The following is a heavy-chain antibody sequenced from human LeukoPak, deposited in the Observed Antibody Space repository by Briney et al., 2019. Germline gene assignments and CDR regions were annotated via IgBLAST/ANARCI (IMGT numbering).Heavy chain of an antibody. CDR1: GFTFSDYY. CDR3: ARARQRSGYYYYYYGMDV. D-gene: IGHD6-25*01. J-gene: IGHJ6*02. V-gene: IGHV3-11*01. CDR2: ISSSGSTI. Sequence: GGSLGLSCAASGFTFSDYYMSWIRQAPGKGLEWVSYISSSGSTIYYADSVKGRFTISRDNAKNSLYLQMNSLRAEDTTVYYCARARQRSGYYYYYYGMDVWGQGTTVTVSS.